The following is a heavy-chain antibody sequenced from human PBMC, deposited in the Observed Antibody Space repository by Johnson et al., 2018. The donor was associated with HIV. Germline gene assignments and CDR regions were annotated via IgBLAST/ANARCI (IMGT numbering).Heavy chain of an antibody. CDR3: ARLRAAAGWAFDI. Sequence: EVQLVESGGGLVQPVGSLRLSCAASGFTFSSYWMSWVRQAPGKGLEWVANIKQDGSEKYYVDSVKCRFTISRDNAKNSLYLQMNSLRAEDTAVYYCARLRAAAGWAFDIWGQGTMVTVSS. D-gene: IGHD6-13*01. CDR2: IKQDGSEK. CDR1: GFTFSSYW. J-gene: IGHJ3*02. V-gene: IGHV3-7*01.